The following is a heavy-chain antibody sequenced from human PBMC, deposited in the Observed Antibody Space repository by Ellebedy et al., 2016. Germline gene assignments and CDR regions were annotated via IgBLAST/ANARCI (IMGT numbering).Heavy chain of an antibody. J-gene: IGHJ6*03. Sequence: SVKVSXKASGGTFNNYVATWVRQAPGQGLEWMGGIIPIFNTANYAPTANYAQKFQGRVTLTADESTNTAYMELSSLRSEDTAVYYCARATYYGQLPYYYYYYMDVWGKGTTVTVSS. CDR2: IIPIFNTANYAPTA. CDR1: GGTFNNYV. CDR3: ARATYYGQLPYYYYYYMDV. D-gene: IGHD3-22*01. V-gene: IGHV1-69*13.